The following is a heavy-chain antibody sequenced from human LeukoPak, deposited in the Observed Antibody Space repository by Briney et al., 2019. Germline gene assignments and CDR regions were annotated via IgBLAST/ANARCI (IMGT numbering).Heavy chain of an antibody. V-gene: IGHV3-21*01. J-gene: IGHJ4*02. CDR3: AREEGDY. Sequence: GSLRLSCAASGFTFSSYAMSWVRQAPGKGLEWVSSISSSSSYIYYADSVKGRFTISRDNAKNSVYLQMNSLRAEDTAVYYCAREEGDYWGQGTLVTASS. CDR2: ISSSSSYI. CDR1: GFTFSSYA.